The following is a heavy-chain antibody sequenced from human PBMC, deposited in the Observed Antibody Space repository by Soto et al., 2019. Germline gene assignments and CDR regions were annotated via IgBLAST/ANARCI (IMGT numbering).Heavy chain of an antibody. CDR3: ARDLLGGEYPDY. J-gene: IGHJ4*02. CDR2: IWYDGSNK. V-gene: IGHV3-33*01. D-gene: IGHD4-17*01. CDR1: GFTFSSYG. Sequence: PGGFLRLSCAASGFTFSSYGMHWVRQAPGKGLEWVAVIWYDGSNKYYADSVKGRFTVSRDNSKNTLYLQMKSLRVEDTAVYYCARDLLGGEYPDYWGQGTLVTVSS.